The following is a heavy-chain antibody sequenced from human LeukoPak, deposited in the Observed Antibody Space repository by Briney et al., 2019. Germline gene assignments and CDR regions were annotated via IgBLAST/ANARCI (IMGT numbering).Heavy chain of an antibody. D-gene: IGHD3-16*02. CDR2: INHSGST. CDR3: ARDRGLYYDYIWGSYRYTRTFDP. CDR1: GGSFSGYY. Sequence: PSETLSLTCAVYGGSFSGYYWSWIRQPPGKGLEWIGEINHSGSTNYNPSLKSRVTISVDTSKNQFSLKLSSVTAADTAAYYCARDRGLYYDYIWGSYRYTRTFDPWGQGTLVTVSS. J-gene: IGHJ5*02. V-gene: IGHV4-34*01.